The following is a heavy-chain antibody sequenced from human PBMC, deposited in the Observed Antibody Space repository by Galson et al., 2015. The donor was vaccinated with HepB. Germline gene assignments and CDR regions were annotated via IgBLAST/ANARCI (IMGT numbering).Heavy chain of an antibody. CDR1: GDSVSSNSAA. D-gene: IGHD6-13*01. J-gene: IGHJ4*02. CDR3: TRHATCSNSWLFYFDY. Sequence: CAISGDSVSSNSAAWNWIRQSPSRGLEWLGRTYYRSKWYNDYAVSVKSRITINPDTSKNQFSLQLNSVTPGDTAVYYCTRHATCSNSWLFYFDYWGQGTLVTVSS. V-gene: IGHV6-1*01. CDR2: TYYRSKWYN.